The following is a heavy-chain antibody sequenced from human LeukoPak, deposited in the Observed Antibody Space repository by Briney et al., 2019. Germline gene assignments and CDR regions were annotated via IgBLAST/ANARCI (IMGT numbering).Heavy chain of an antibody. CDR1: GGSISSSSYY. CDR3: ARGFRIQLWLTSEYFDY. CDR2: IYYSGST. V-gene: IGHV4-39*07. Sequence: ASETLSLTCTVSGGSISSSSYYWGWIRQPPGKGLEWIGSIYYSGSTYYNPSLKSRVTISVDTSKNQFSLKLSSVTAADTAVYYCARGFRIQLWLTSEYFDYWGQGTLVTVSS. J-gene: IGHJ4*02. D-gene: IGHD5-18*01.